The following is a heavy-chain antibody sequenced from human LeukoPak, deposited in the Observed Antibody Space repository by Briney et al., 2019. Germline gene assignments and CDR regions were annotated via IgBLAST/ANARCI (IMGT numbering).Heavy chain of an antibody. V-gene: IGHV3-21*01. J-gene: IGHJ6*03. CDR3: ARHDCSGGSCYSGYYYYYMDV. Sequence: GGSLRLSCAASGFTFSSYSMNWVRQAPGKGLEWVSSISSSSSYIYYADSVKGRFTISRDNAKNSLYLQMNSLRAEDTAVYYCARHDCSGGSCYSGYYYYYMDVWGKGTTVTIS. CDR2: ISSSSSYI. CDR1: GFTFSSYS. D-gene: IGHD2-15*01.